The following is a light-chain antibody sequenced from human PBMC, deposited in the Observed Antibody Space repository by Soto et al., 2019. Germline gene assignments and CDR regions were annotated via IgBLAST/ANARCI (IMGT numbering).Light chain of an antibody. CDR1: QSLLQSSGNHY. CDR2: LGS. CDR3: LHALQPPPA. V-gene: IGKV2-28*01. J-gene: IGKJ1*01. Sequence: DIVLTQSPLSLTVTPGEPASMSCRSSQSLLQSSGNHYFDWYLQKPGQSPQLLIYLGSNRASGVPDRFSGSGSVTDFTLKISRGEAEDVGVYYCLHALQPPPAFGQGTKVESK.